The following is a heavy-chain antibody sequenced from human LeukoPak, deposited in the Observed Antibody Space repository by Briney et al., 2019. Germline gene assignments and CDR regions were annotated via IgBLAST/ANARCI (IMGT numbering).Heavy chain of an antibody. J-gene: IGHJ4*02. CDR3: EREVIAAAEFDY. D-gene: IGHD6-13*01. CDR1: GDSVSSNSAA. V-gene: IGHV6-1*01. Sequence: SQTLSLTCAISGDSVSSNSAAWNWSRQSPAGGLEWLGRTYYRSKWYNDYAVSVKSRITINPDTSKNQFSLQLNSVTPEDTAVYYCEREVIAAAEFDYWGQGTLVTVSS. CDR2: TYYRSKWYN.